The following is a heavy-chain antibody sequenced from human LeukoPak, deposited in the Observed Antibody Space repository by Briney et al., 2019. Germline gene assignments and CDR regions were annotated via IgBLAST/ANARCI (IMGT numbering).Heavy chain of an antibody. V-gene: IGHV3-23*01. CDR3: ATSPTRSIVGTTKWDSY. CDR2: ISGSGGST. D-gene: IGHD1-26*01. Sequence: PGGSLRLSCAASGFTLSSQAMSWVRQAPGKGLEWVSAISGSGGSTYYADSVKGRFTISRDNSKNTLYLQMNSLRAEDTAVYYCATSPTRSIVGTTKWDSYWGQGTLVTVSS. J-gene: IGHJ4*02. CDR1: GFTLSSQA.